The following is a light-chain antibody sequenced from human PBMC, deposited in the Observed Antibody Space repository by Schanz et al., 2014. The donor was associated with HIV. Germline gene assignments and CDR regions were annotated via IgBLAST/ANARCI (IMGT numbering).Light chain of an antibody. Sequence: QSVLTQPPSASGPPGQRVTISCSGGSSNVGRYTVAWYQQVPGTAPKLLISNSHQRPSGVTGRFSGSKSGTSASLAISGLQSDDEADYYCCSYAGRSTVVFGGGTKVTVL. V-gene: IGLV1-44*01. CDR1: SSNVGRYT. CDR2: NSH. CDR3: CSYAGRSTVV. J-gene: IGLJ3*02.